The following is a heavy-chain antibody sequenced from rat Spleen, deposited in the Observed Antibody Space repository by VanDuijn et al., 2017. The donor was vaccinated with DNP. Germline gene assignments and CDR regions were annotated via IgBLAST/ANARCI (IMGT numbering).Heavy chain of an antibody. V-gene: IGHV5-27*01. CDR2: ISTSGGST. CDR1: GFNFNDYW. CDR3: TRDNYSSYMPYYYAMDA. Sequence: EVHLVESGGGLVQPGRSLKLSCAASGFNFNDYWMGWVRQAPTKGLEWVATISTSGGSTFYRHSVKGRFTISRDNAESTLYLQMNSLRSEDTATYYCTRDNYSSYMPYYYAMDAWGQGVMVTVSS. D-gene: IGHD1-2*01. J-gene: IGHJ4*01.